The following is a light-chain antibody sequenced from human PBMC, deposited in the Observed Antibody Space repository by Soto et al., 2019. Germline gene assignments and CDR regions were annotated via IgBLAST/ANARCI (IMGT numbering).Light chain of an antibody. CDR1: QSISSW. CDR3: QQYNSYWT. V-gene: IGKV1-5*01. J-gene: IGKJ1*01. CDR2: DAS. Sequence: DIHMTQNTSTLSASVGDRVTITCRASQSISSWLAWYQQKPGKAPKLLIYDASSLESGVPSRFSGSGSGTEFTLTISSLQPDDFATYYCQQYNSYWTSGQ.